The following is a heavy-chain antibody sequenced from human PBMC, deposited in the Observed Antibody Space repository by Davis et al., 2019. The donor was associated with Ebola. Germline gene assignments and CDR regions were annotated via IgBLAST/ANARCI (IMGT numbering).Heavy chain of an antibody. Sequence: SETLSLTCTVSGGSISGYYWSWIRQSAGKGLEWIGRIYSSGNINYNPSLQSRVTMSVDTSKNRFSLNLTSVTAADTAIYYCASEPARAVWGKGITVIVSS. CDR1: GGSISGYY. V-gene: IGHV4-4*07. CDR2: IYSSGNI. CDR3: ASEPARAV. J-gene: IGHJ6*04.